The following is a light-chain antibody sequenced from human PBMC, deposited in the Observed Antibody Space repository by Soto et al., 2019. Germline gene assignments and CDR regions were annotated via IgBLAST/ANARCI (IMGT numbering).Light chain of an antibody. CDR2: EVT. J-gene: IGLJ3*02. CDR3: SSYTSSSTWV. V-gene: IGLV2-18*02. Sequence: QSVLTQPPSVSGSPGQSVTISCTVTSSDVGDYEHVSWYQQAPGTAPKLIICEVTNRPPGVSNRFSGSKSGNTASLTISGLQTEDEADYYCSSYTSSSTWVFGGGTKLTVL. CDR1: SSDVGDYEH.